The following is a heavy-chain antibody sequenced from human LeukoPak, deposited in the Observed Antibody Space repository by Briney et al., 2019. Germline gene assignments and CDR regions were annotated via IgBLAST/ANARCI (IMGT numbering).Heavy chain of an antibody. Sequence: GRSLRLSCAASGFTFSSYGMHWVRQAPGKGLEWVAVISYDGSNKYYADSVKGRFTISRDNSKNTLYLQMNSLRAEDTAVYYCAKEWGSSWTIFDYWGQGTLVTVSS. V-gene: IGHV3-30*18. CDR2: ISYDGSNK. J-gene: IGHJ4*02. D-gene: IGHD6-13*01. CDR3: AKEWGSSWTIFDY. CDR1: GFTFSSYG.